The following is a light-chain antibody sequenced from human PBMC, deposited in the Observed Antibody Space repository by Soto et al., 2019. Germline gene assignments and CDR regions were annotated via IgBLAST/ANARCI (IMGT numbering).Light chain of an antibody. J-gene: IGKJ1*01. CDR2: DAS. CDR3: QQYNSYSRT. V-gene: IGKV1-5*01. CDR1: QSISTW. Sequence: DIQMTQSPPTLSASVGDRVTITCRASQSISTWLAWFQQKPGKAPELLMYDASSLERGVPSRFSGSGSGREFTLTISSLLPDDFATYYCQQYNSYSRTFGQGTKVEIK.